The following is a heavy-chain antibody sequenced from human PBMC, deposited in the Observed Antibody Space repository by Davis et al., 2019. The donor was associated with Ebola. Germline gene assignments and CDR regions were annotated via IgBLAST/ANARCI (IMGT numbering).Heavy chain of an antibody. Sequence: MPSETLSLTCTVSGGSLRSSNWWSWVRQSPGKGLEWIGEILQTGDTNYNPSLKSRVTISVDTSKNQFSLKLSSVTAADTAVYYCASMVGGYRCSGGSCYSPWYFDLWGRGTLVTVSS. CDR3: ASMVGGYRCSGGSCYSPWYFDL. D-gene: IGHD2-15*01. V-gene: IGHV4-4*02. J-gene: IGHJ2*01. CDR2: ILQTGDT. CDR1: GGSLRSSNW.